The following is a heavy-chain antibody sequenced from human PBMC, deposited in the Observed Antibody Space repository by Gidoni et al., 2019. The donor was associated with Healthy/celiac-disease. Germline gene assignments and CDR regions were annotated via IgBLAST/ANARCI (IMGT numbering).Heavy chain of an antibody. CDR1: GFTFSSYG. Sequence: QVQLVQSGGGVVQPGRSLRLSCAASGFTFSSYGMHWVRQAPGKGMEWVAVIWYDGSKKYYADSVKGRFTISRDNSKNTLYLQMNSLRAEETAVYYCARDRGTHYDSSGLGYWGQGTLVTVSS. V-gene: IGHV3-33*01. CDR2: IWYDGSKK. CDR3: ARDRGTHYDSSGLGY. D-gene: IGHD3-22*01. J-gene: IGHJ4*02.